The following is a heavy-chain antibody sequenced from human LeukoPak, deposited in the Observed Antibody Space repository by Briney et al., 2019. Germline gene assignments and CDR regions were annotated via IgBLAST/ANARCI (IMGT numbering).Heavy chain of an antibody. CDR3: ARGSITMIVVDYFFDY. D-gene: IGHD3-22*01. J-gene: IGHJ4*02. Sequence: GESLRLSCAASGFTFSSYDMHWVRQATGKGLEWVSSIGSGGDTYYPGSVKGRFTISRENAKNSLYLQMNSLRAEDTAVYYCARGSITMIVVDYFFDYWGQGTLVTVSS. CDR1: GFTFSSYD. V-gene: IGHV3-13*04. CDR2: IGSGGDT.